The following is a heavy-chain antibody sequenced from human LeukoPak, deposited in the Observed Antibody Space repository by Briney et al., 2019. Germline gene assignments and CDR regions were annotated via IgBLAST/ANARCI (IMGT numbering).Heavy chain of an antibody. CDR1: GFTFDDYA. J-gene: IGHJ4*02. V-gene: IGHV3-9*01. CDR3: AKDIDAAVAGPFDY. CDR2: ISWNSGSI. D-gene: IGHD6-19*01. Sequence: GGSLRLSCAASGFTFDDYATHWVRQAPGKGLEWVSGISWNSGSIGYADSVKGRFTISRDNAKNSLYLQMNSLRAEDTALYYCAKDIDAAVAGPFDYWGQGTLVTVSS.